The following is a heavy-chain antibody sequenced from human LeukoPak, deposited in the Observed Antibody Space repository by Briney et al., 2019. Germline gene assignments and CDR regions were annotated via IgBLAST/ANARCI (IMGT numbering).Heavy chain of an antibody. J-gene: IGHJ5*02. CDR1: GYTFTDYY. CDR2: VNPYSGGT. V-gene: IGHV1-2*02. D-gene: IGHD3-16*02. Sequence: ASVKVSCKASGYTFTDYYMHWVRQAPGQGLELMGWVNPYSGGTNYAQKFQGRVTMTRDTSISTAYMELSRLRSDDMAVYYCARDLLFRYNRFDPWGQGTLVTVSS. CDR3: ARDLLFRYNRFDP.